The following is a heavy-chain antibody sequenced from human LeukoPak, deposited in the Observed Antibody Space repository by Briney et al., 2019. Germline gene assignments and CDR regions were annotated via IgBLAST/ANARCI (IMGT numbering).Heavy chain of an antibody. CDR2: INPNSGGT. V-gene: IGHV1-2*02. CDR1: GYTFTSYY. J-gene: IGHJ4*02. CDR3: ATSDCGGDCYSFDY. D-gene: IGHD2-21*02. Sequence: GASVKVSCKASGYTFTSYYMHWVRQAPGQGLEWMGWINPNSGGTNYAQKFQGRVTMTRDTSISTAYMELSRLRSDDTAVYYCATSDCGGDCYSFDYWGQGTLVTVSS.